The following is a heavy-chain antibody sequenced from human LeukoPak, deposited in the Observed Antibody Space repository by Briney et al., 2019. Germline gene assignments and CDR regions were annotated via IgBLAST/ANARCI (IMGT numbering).Heavy chain of an antibody. V-gene: IGHV1-69*04. D-gene: IGHD2-2*01. Sequence: GASVKVSCKASGGTFSSYTISWVRQAPGQGLEWMGRIIPILGIANYAQKFQGRVTITADKSTSTAYMEQSSLRSEDTAVYYCARDYTSYPSYYYYYMDVWGKGTTVTVSS. CDR2: IIPILGIA. CDR1: GGTFSSYT. CDR3: ARDYTSYPSYYYYYMDV. J-gene: IGHJ6*03.